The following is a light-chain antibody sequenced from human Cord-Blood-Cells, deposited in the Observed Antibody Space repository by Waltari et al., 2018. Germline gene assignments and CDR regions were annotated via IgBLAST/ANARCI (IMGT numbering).Light chain of an antibody. J-gene: IGKJ5*01. Sequence: EIVLTQSPGTLSLSPGERAPISCRASQSVSSSYLAWYQQKPGHAPRLLIYGASSRATGIPDRFSGSGSGTDFTLTISRLEPEDFAVYYCQQYGSSPPITFGQGTRLEIK. CDR2: GAS. CDR1: QSVSSSY. CDR3: QQYGSSPPIT. V-gene: IGKV3-20*01.